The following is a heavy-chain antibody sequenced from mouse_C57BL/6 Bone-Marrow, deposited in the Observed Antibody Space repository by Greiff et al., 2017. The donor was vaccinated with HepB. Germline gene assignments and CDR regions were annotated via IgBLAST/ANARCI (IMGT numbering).Heavy chain of an antibody. D-gene: IGHD6-5*01. Sequence: QVQLKQPGAELVKPGASVKLSCKASGYTFTSYWMHWVKQRPGQGLEWIGMIHPNSGSTNYNEKFKSKATLTVDKSSSTAYMQLSSLTSEDSAVYYCARLRGTTLYYYAMDYWGQGTSVTVSS. J-gene: IGHJ4*01. CDR1: GYTFTSYW. CDR3: ARLRGTTLYYYAMDY. V-gene: IGHV1-64*01. CDR2: IHPNSGST.